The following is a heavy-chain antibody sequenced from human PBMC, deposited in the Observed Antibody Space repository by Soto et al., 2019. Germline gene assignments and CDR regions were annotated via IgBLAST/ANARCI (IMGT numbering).Heavy chain of an antibody. J-gene: IGHJ4*02. CDR1: GYDFTTYG. Sequence: QVHLVQSGAEVKKPGASVKVSCKGSGYDFTTYGITWVRQAPGQGLEWMAWISAHNGNTDYAQKLQGRVTVTRDTSTNTAYMELTSLRSDDTAVYYWARGRYGDYWGQGALVTVSS. V-gene: IGHV1-18*01. D-gene: IGHD1-1*01. CDR3: ARGRYGDY. CDR2: ISAHNGNT.